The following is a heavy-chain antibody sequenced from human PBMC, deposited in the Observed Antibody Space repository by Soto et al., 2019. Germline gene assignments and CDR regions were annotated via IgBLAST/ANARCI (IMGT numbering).Heavy chain of an antibody. CDR3: ARAGGLGEVAADD. J-gene: IGHJ4*02. D-gene: IGHD6-19*01. CDR1: DGSISRYY. CDR2: IYDSGNT. Sequence: SETLSLTCTVSDGSISRYYWSWLRQPPGKGLEWIGYIYDSGNTIYNPSLKSRVTISVDRPNNQFSLKLRSVTAADTAVYYCARAGGLGEVAADDWGQGTLVTVAS. V-gene: IGHV4-59*12.